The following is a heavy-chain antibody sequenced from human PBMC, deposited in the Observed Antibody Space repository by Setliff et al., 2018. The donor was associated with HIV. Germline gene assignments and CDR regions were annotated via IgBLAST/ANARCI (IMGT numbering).Heavy chain of an antibody. Sequence: SVKVSCKASGYIITGYLIHWVRQAPGQGLEWMGGIIPIFGTANYAQKFQDRVTITADESKDTVEMELSSLTSEDTAVYYCARDDHYYDMGSILSDWFFDLWDRGTLVTVSS. D-gene: IGHD3-22*01. CDR3: ARDDHYYDMGSILSDWFFDL. J-gene: IGHJ2*01. CDR1: GYIITGYL. V-gene: IGHV1-69*13. CDR2: IIPIFGTA.